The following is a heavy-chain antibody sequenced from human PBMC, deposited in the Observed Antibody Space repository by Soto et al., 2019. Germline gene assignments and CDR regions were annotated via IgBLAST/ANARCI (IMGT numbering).Heavy chain of an antibody. CDR3: ARDTPPTDY. CDR1: GYTFTSYH. CDR2: ISAYNTNT. J-gene: IGHJ4*02. Sequence: QVQLVQSGAEVKKPGASVKVSCKTSGYTFTSYHISWVRQAPGQGLEWMGWISAYNTNTNYAQKFQGRVTMTTHTLTGPAYMELRSLRSDDTAVYYCARDTPPTDYWGQGTLVTVSS. V-gene: IGHV1-18*01.